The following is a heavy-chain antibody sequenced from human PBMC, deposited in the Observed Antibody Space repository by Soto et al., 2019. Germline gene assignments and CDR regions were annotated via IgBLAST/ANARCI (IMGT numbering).Heavy chain of an antibody. Sequence: LSLTCTVSGVSISSYFWSWIRQPPGRGLEWIGYTYHRGSTNYSPFLKSRVAISLDTSENQFSLKVNSVTAADTAVYYCARIGGYHGPLDYWGQGTPVTVSS. CDR3: ARIGGYHGPLDY. D-gene: IGHD3-16*02. CDR1: GVSISSYF. CDR2: TYHRGST. J-gene: IGHJ4*02. V-gene: IGHV4-59*01.